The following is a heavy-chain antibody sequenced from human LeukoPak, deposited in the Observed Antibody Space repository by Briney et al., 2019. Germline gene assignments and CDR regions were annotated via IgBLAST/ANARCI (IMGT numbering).Heavy chain of an antibody. V-gene: IGHV4-39*07. CDR2: IYYSGST. D-gene: IGHD2-15*01. Sequence: SETLSLTCTVSGGSISSSSYYWGWIRQPPGRGLEWIGNIYYSGSTYYNPSLKSRVTISEDTSKNQFSLKMTSMTAADTAIYYCWLEKVVAAYFDSWGQGTLVTVSS. CDR1: GGSISSSSYY. CDR3: WLEKVVAAYFDS. J-gene: IGHJ4*02.